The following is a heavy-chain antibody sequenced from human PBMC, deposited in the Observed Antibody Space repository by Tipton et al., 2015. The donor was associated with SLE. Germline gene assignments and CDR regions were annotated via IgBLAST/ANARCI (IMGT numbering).Heavy chain of an antibody. Sequence: LRLSCAASGFTFSNYYMSWTRQAPGKGLEWIGYIYYTGSTSYNPSLKSRVTISVDMSKNQFSLNLRSVTAADTAVYYCARDTSGYYYHFDSWGQGTLVTVSS. CDR3: ARDTSGYYYHFDS. CDR2: IYYTGST. CDR1: GFTFSNYY. D-gene: IGHD3-22*01. J-gene: IGHJ4*02. V-gene: IGHV4-59*01.